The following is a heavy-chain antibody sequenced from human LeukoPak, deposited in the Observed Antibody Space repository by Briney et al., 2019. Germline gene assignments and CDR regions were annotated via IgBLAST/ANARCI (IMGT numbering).Heavy chain of an antibody. CDR3: ARVGETIFYYYYGTDV. CDR1: GYTFTSYD. Sequence: ASVKVSCKASGYTFTSYDINWVRQATGQGLEWMGWMNPNSGNTGYAQKFQGRVTMTRNTSISTAYMELSSLRSEDTAVYYCARVGETIFYYYYGTDVWGQGTTVTVSS. J-gene: IGHJ6*02. CDR2: MNPNSGNT. V-gene: IGHV1-8*01. D-gene: IGHD1-7*01.